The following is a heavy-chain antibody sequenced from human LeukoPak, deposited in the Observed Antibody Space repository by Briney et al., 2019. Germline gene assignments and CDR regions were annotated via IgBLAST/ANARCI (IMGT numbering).Heavy chain of an antibody. V-gene: IGHV4-59*01. J-gene: IGHJ3*02. CDR1: GGSISSYY. Sequence: SETLSLTCTVSGGSISSYYWSWIRQPPGKGLEWIGYIYYSGSTNYNPSPKSGVTISVDTSKNQFSLKLSSVTAADTAVYYCARARIPNAFDIWGQGTMVTVSS. CDR3: ARARIPNAFDI. D-gene: IGHD3-3*01. CDR2: IYYSGST.